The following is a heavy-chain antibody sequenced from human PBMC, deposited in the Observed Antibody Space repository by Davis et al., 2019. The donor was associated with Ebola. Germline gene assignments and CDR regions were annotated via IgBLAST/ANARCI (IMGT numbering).Heavy chain of an antibody. J-gene: IGHJ4*02. CDR1: GVTFTSYA. V-gene: IGHV3-23*01. D-gene: IGHD1-26*01. CDR3: AKAGHCGNYCSFDS. Sequence: GESLKISCTASGVTFTSYAMNWASHAPGKGLEWVSSIGGGGGSIYYADSVKGRFTISRDNSKNTLYLQMNSLRAEDTGVYYCAKAGHCGNYCSFDSWGQGTLVTVSS. CDR2: IGGGGGSI.